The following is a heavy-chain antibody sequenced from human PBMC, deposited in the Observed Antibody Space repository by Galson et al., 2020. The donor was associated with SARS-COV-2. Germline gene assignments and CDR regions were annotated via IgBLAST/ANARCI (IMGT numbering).Heavy chain of an antibody. D-gene: IGHD3-22*01. Sequence: SETLSLTCTVSGYSVSTTNYWGWVRQPPGRGLEWIGSVYPSGTTYYNPSLTSRVTISVDTSKNQFSLRLDSVTAADTALSYCARQGVNMIVLVTVPGWYFDLWGRDTLVTVSS. J-gene: IGHJ2*01. V-gene: IGHV4-38-2*02. CDR2: VYPSGTT. CDR1: GYSVSTTNY. CDR3: ARQGVNMIVLVTVPGWYFDL.